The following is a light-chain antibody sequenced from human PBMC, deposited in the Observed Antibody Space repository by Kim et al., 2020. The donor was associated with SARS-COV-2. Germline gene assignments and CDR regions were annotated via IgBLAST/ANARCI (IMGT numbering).Light chain of an antibody. CDR3: TSYTSSNDWV. J-gene: IGLJ3*02. Sequence: QSITISCTGTSSNVGGYNYVSWYQQHPGDAPKLMIYGVSKRPSGVSNRFSGSKSGNTASLPISGLQAEDEADYYCTSYTSSNDWVFGGGTQLTVL. CDR1: SSNVGGYNY. CDR2: GVS. V-gene: IGLV2-14*04.